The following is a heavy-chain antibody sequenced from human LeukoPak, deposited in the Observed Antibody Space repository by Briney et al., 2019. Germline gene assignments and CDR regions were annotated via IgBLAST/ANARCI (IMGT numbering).Heavy chain of an antibody. CDR2: MKQDGSEK. CDR1: GFTFSSYW. J-gene: IGHJ5*02. Sequence: GGSLRLSCAASGFTFSSYWMSWVRQAPGKGPEWVANMKQDGSEKYYMDSVKGRFTISRDNAKNSLYLQMNSLRAEDTAVYYCARVVVGANNWFDPWGQGTLVTVSS. D-gene: IGHD1-26*01. V-gene: IGHV3-7*02. CDR3: ARVVVGANNWFDP.